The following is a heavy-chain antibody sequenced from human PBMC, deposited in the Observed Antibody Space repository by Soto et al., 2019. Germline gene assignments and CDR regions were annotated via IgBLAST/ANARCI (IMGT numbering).Heavy chain of an antibody. CDR3: ATPMALPGSDY. J-gene: IGHJ4*02. Sequence: GCLILSFSASVFTFSNHNINWVRQAPGKGLEWISCISISNFIYYAASLKGRFTISRDNAKNSLYLQMNSLRVEDTAVYYCATPMALPGSDYWGQGALVTVSS. CDR1: VFTFSNHN. V-gene: IGHV3-21*01. CDR2: ISISNFI. D-gene: IGHD3-10*01.